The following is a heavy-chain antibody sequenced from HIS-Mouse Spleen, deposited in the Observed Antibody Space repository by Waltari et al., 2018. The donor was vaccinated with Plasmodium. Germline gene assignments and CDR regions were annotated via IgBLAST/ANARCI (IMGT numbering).Heavy chain of an antibody. CDR3: ARGLRGHYWYFDL. Sequence: QVQLQQWGAGLLKPSETLSLTCAVYGGSFSGYYWSWIRQPPGKGLEWIGESNHSGSTNDNPSLKGRVTISVDTSKNQFSLKLGSVTAADTAVYYCARGLRGHYWYFDLWGRGTLVTVSS. CDR1: GGSFSGYY. J-gene: IGHJ2*01. V-gene: IGHV4-34*01. D-gene: IGHD3-10*01. CDR2: SNHSGST.